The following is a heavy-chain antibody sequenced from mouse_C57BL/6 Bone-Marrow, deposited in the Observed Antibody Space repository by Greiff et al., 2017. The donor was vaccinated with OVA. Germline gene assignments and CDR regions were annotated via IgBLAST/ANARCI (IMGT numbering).Heavy chain of an antibody. CDR1: GFTFSDFY. J-gene: IGHJ1*03. CDR3: ARDAQTPFKGGYFDV. CDR2: SRNKANDYTT. Sequence: EVKLMESGGGLVQSGRSLRLSCATSGFTFSDFYMEWVRQAPGKGLEWIAASRNKANDYTTEYSASVKGRFIVSRDTSQSILYLQMNALRAEDTAIYYCARDAQTPFKGGYFDVWGTGTTVTVSS. V-gene: IGHV7-1*01.